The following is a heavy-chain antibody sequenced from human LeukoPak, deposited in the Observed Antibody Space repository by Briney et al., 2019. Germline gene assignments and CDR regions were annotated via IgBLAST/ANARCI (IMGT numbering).Heavy chain of an antibody. CDR1: GGSFSGYY. CDR2: INHSGST. Sequence: SETLTLTCAVYGGSFSGYYWSWIRQPPGKGLEWIGEINHSGSTNYNPSLKSRVTISVDTSKNQFSLKLSSVTAADTAVYYCARGRLGSSGWWEYFQHWGQGTLVTVSS. V-gene: IGHV4-34*01. CDR3: ARGRLGSSGWWEYFQH. D-gene: IGHD6-19*01. J-gene: IGHJ1*01.